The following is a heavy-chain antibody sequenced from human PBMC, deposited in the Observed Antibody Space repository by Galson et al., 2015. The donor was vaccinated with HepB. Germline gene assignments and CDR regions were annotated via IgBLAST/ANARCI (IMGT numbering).Heavy chain of an antibody. CDR1: GFTFSTYS. CDR3: ARSYDILTGPHYYYYGMDV. J-gene: IGHJ6*02. V-gene: IGHV3-21*01. CDR2: ISSSSGYI. Sequence: SLRLSCAASGFTFSTYSMNWVRQAPGKGLEWVSSISSSSGYIYYADSVKGRFTISRDNAKNSLYLQMNSLRAEDTAVYYCARSYDILTGPHYYYYGMDVWGQGTTVTVSS. D-gene: IGHD3-9*01.